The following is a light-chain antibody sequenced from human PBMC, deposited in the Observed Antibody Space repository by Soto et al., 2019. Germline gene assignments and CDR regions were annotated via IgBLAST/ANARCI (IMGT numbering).Light chain of an antibody. CDR2: GAS. CDR1: QDISSY. Sequence: DIQVTQSPSFLSASVGDRVTITCRASQDISSYLGWYQQKPGEAPKLLIYGASTLQSGVPSRFSGSGSGTEFTLTISSLQPDDFATYYCQQLYRYPITFGQGTRLEI. J-gene: IGKJ5*01. V-gene: IGKV1-9*01. CDR3: QQLYRYPIT.